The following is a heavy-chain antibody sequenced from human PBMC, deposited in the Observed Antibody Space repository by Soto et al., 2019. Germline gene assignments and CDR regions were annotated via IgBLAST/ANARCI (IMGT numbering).Heavy chain of an antibody. V-gene: IGHV3-48*01. CDR1: GFTFSTYS. CDR2: ISSSSTI. Sequence: PGGSLRLSCAASGFTFSTYSMNWVRQAPGKGLEWVSSISSSSTIYYADSVKGRFTISRDNVQNSLYLQMHSLRAEDTAVYYCARLFTATNAYDIWGQGTMVTVSS. CDR3: ARLFTATNAYDI. D-gene: IGHD4-17*01. J-gene: IGHJ3*02.